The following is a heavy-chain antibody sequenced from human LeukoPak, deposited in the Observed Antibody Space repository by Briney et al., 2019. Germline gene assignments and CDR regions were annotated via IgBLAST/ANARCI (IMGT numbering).Heavy chain of an antibody. Sequence: ASVKVSCKASGYTFTGYYMHWVRQAPGQGLEWMGWINPNSGGTNYAQKLQGRVTMTTDTSTSTAYMELRSLRSDDTAVYYCARGLDGYNWNYYFDYWGQGTLVTVSS. V-gene: IGHV1-2*02. D-gene: IGHD5-24*01. CDR3: ARGLDGYNWNYYFDY. J-gene: IGHJ4*02. CDR1: GYTFTGYY. CDR2: INPNSGGT.